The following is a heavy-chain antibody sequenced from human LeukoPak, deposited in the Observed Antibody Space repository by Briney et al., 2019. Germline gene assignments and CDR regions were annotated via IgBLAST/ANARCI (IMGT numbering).Heavy chain of an antibody. V-gene: IGHV3-23*01. J-gene: IGHJ4*02. CDR3: AVSARVERVWHYFNY. D-gene: IGHD6-6*01. CDR2: ISESGGNT. Sequence: GGSLRLPCAASGFTFSSYWMHWVRQAPGKGLEWVSGISESGGNTFYADSVKGRFTISRDNSKNTLFLQMNSLRAEDTAVYYCAVSARVERVWHYFNYWGQGTLVTVSS. CDR1: GFTFSSYW.